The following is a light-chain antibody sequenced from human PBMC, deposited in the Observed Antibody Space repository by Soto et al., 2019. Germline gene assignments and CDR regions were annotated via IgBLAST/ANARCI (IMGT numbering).Light chain of an antibody. CDR3: QTWDTGIQV. J-gene: IGLJ3*02. CDR1: SGHSTYA. V-gene: IGLV4-69*01. Sequence: QLVLTQSPSASASLGASVKLTCTLSSGHSTYAIAWHQQQPEKGPRYLMRLDNDGSHIKGAGIPDRFSGSSSGAERYLTISSLQSEDEADYYCQTWDTGIQVFGGGTKLTVL. CDR2: LDNDGSH.